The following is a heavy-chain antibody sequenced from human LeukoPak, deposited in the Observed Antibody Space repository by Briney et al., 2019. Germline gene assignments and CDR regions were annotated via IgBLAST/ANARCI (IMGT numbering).Heavy chain of an antibody. V-gene: IGHV4-4*02. CDR2: VYHGGST. D-gene: IGHD5-12*01. CDR1: GASISSSAR. Sequence: PSGTLSLTCAVSGASISSSARWSWVRQFPGKGLEWIGEVYHGGSTNYNPSLESRVTISLDNSNNHFSLRLSSVTAADTARYYCARRGYSGYEAYFDYWGQGTLVTVSS. J-gene: IGHJ4*02. CDR3: ARRGYSGYEAYFDY.